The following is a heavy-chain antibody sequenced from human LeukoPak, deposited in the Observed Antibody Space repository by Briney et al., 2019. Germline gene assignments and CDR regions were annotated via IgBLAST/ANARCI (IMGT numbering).Heavy chain of an antibody. Sequence: SETLSLTCTVSGGSISSYYWSWIRQPPGKGLEWIGYIYYSGSTNYNPSLKSRVTISVDTSKNQFSLKLSSVTAADTAVYYCARQARYCTNGVCYTGSFDYWGRGTLVTVSS. CDR2: IYYSGST. CDR1: GGSISSYY. V-gene: IGHV4-59*08. D-gene: IGHD2-8*01. CDR3: ARQARYCTNGVCYTGSFDY. J-gene: IGHJ4*02.